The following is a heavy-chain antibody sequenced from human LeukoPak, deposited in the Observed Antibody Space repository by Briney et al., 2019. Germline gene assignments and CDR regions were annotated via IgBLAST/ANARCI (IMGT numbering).Heavy chain of an antibody. J-gene: IGHJ4*02. V-gene: IGHV3-30*03. Sequence: GGSLRLSCAASGFTFSSYGMHWVCQAPGKGLEWVAVISYDGSNKYYADSVKGRFTISRDNSKNTLYLQMNSLRAEDTAVYYCAIETADYHLPDDYWGQGTLVTVSS. D-gene: IGHD1-14*01. CDR1: GFTFSSYG. CDR3: AIETADYHLPDDY. CDR2: ISYDGSNK.